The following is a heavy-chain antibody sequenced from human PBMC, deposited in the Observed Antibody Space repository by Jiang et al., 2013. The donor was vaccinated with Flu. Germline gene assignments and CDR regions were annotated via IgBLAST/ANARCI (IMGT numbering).Heavy chain of an antibody. J-gene: IGHJ6*02. Sequence: SGAEVKKPGSSVKVSCKASGGTFSSYTISWVRQAPGQGLEWMGRIIPILGIANYAQKFQGRVTITADKSTSTAYMELSSLRSEDTAVYYCARDGIAAAGDSDYYYYYGMDVWGQGTTVTVSS. CDR3: ARDGIAAAGDSDYYYYYGMDV. V-gene: IGHV1-69*04. CDR1: GGTFSSYT. CDR2: IIPILGIA. D-gene: IGHD6-13*01.